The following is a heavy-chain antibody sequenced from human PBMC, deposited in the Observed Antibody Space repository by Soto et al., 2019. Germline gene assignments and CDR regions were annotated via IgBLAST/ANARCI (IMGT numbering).Heavy chain of an antibody. J-gene: IGHJ4*02. CDR3: ARDYGDSSFFFAY. D-gene: IGHD4-17*01. CDR2: YSGFT. CDR1: GGSITTYQ. Sequence: QVQLQESGPGRVKPSETLSLTCTVSGGSITTYQWSWIRQPPGKGLEWIGGYSGFTNYNPSLESPATIAVDRSKNQFSLTLRSVTAADTAVYYCARDYGDSSFFFAYWGQGTLVTVSS. V-gene: IGHV4-59*01.